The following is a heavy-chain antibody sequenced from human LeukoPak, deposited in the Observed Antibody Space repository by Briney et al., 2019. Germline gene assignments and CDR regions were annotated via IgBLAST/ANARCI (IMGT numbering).Heavy chain of an antibody. J-gene: IGHJ5*02. V-gene: IGHV1-69*06. CDR3: AREKDSYGLESNWFDP. D-gene: IGHD5-18*01. CDR1: GGTFSSYA. Sequence: SVKVSCKASGGTFSSYAISWVRQAPGQGLEWMGGIIPIFGTANYAQKFQGRVTITADKSTSTAYMELSSLRSEDTAVYYCAREKDSYGLESNWFDPWGQGTLVTVSS. CDR2: IIPIFGTA.